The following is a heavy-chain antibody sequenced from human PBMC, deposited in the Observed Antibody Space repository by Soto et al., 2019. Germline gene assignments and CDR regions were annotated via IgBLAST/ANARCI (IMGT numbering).Heavy chain of an antibody. V-gene: IGHV4-30-4*01. Sequence: TSETLGISCVFSVDFINTEYYWSWIRQPPVNGPDWIGHIYYTGGTFYSPSLKSRLALSVDTSKNQFSLRLSSVTAADTAVYYCARDTAPKDYDSHSYHPHFDSWGQGAMFTVSS. CDR1: VDFINTEYY. J-gene: IGHJ5*01. D-gene: IGHD3-22*01. CDR3: ARDTAPKDYDSHSYHPHFDS. CDR2: IYYTGGT.